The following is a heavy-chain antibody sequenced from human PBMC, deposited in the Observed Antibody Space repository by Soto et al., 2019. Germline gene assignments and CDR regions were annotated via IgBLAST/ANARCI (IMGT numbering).Heavy chain of an antibody. V-gene: IGHV1-2*04. Sequence: GASVKVSCKASGYTFTGYYMHWVRQAPGQGLEWMGWINPNSGGTNYAQKFQGWVTMTRDTSISTAYMELSRLRSDDTAVYYCARNQRILTGYYNQRNQYYGMDVWGKGTTVTV. CDR2: INPNSGGT. CDR3: ARNQRILTGYYNQRNQYYGMDV. CDR1: GYTFTGYY. D-gene: IGHD3-9*01. J-gene: IGHJ6*04.